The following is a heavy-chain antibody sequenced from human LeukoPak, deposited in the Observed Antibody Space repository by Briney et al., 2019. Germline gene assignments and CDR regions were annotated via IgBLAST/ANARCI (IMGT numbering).Heavy chain of an antibody. D-gene: IGHD2-2*02. CDR3: AADIVVVPAAIPIDY. CDR2: ISGSGGST. Sequence: GGSLRLSCAAYGFTFSSYAMSWLRQAPGKGLEWVSAISGSGGSTYYADSVKGRFTISRDNSKNTLYLQMTSLRAQDTAVYNCAADIVVVPAAIPIDYWGQGTLVTVPS. CDR1: GFTFSSYA. J-gene: IGHJ4*02. V-gene: IGHV3-23*01.